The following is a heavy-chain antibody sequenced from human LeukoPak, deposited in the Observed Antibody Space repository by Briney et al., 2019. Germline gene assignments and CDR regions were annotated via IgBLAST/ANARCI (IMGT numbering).Heavy chain of an antibody. J-gene: IGHJ4*02. V-gene: IGHV1-46*01. D-gene: IGHD2-21*02. CDR1: GYTFTSYY. Sequence: ASVKVSCKASGYTFTSYYMHWVRQAPGQGLEWMGIINPSGGSTSYAQKFQGRVTMTRDTSTSTVYMELSSLRSEDTAVYYCARDVVVTAHGGDFDYWGQGTLVTISS. CDR3: ARDVVVTAHGGDFDY. CDR2: INPSGGST.